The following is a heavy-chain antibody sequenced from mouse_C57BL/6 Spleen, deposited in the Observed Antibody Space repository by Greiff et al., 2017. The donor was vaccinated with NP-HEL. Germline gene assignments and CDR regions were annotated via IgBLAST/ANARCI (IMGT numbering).Heavy chain of an antibody. CDR1: GYTFTDYY. CDR2: INPYNGGT. D-gene: IGHD3-3*01. CDR3: ARGWDYFDY. Sequence: EVQLQQSGPVLVKPGASVKMSCKASGYTFTDYYMNWVKQSHGKSLEWIGVINPYNGGTSYNQKFKGKATLTVDKSSSTAYMELNSLTSEDSAVYYCARGWDYFDYWGQGTTLTVSS. V-gene: IGHV1-19*01. J-gene: IGHJ2*01.